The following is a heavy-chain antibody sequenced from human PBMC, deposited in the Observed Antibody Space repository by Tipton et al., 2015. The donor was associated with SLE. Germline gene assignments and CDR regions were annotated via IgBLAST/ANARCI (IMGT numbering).Heavy chain of an antibody. CDR3: ARGYGDYSNWFDP. V-gene: IGHV4-59*01. CDR2: ISYRGNT. CDR1: GGSISSYY. J-gene: IGHJ5*02. Sequence: TLSLTCNAFGGSISSYYWSWIRQSPGKGLEWIAYISYRGNTDYNPSLKSRVTISVDTSKNQFSLKLSSVTAADTAVYYCARGYGDYSNWFDPWGQGTLVTVSS. D-gene: IGHD4-17*01.